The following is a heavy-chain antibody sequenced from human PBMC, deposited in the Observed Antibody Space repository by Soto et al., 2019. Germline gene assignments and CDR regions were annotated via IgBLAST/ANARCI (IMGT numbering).Heavy chain of an antibody. D-gene: IGHD6-13*01. J-gene: IGHJ4*02. Sequence: ASVKVSCEASGGTFRSYAISWVRQAPGQGFEWMGGIIPIFGTANYAQKFQGRVTITADESTSTAYMELSSLRSEDTAVYYCARAYREYSSSWYYYFDYWGQGTLVTVSS. CDR1: GGTFRSYA. V-gene: IGHV1-69*13. CDR3: ARAYREYSSSWYYYFDY. CDR2: IIPIFGTA.